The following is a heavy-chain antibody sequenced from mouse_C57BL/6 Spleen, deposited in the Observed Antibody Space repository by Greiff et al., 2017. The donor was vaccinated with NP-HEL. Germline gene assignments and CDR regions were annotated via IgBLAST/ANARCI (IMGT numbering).Heavy chain of an antibody. CDR2: ISSGSSTI. CDR3: ARIITTVVATGAMDY. D-gene: IGHD1-1*01. J-gene: IGHJ4*01. V-gene: IGHV5-17*01. Sequence: EVQLVESGGGLVKPGGSLKLSCAASGFTFSDYGMHWVRQAPEKGLEWVAYISSGSSTIYYADTVKGRFTISRDNAKNTLFLQMTSLRSEDTAMYYCARIITTVVATGAMDYWGQGTSVTVSS. CDR1: GFTFSDYG.